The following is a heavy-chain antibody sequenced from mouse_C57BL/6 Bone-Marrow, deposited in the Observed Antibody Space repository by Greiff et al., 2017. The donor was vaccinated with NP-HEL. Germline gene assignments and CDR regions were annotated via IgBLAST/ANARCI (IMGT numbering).Heavy chain of an antibody. CDR1: GYSITSGYY. J-gene: IGHJ2*01. D-gene: IGHD2-3*01. CDR2: ISYDGSN. Sequence: VQLQQSGPGLVKPSQSLSLTCSVTGYSITSGYYWNWIRQFPGNKLEWMGYISYDGSNNYNPSLKNRISITRDTSKNQFFLKLNSVTTEDTATYYCARRRWLLSFYFDYWGQGTTLTVSS. V-gene: IGHV3-6*01. CDR3: ARRRWLLSFYFDY.